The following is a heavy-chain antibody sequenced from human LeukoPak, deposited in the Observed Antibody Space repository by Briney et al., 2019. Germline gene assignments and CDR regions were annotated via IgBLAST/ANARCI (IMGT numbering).Heavy chain of an antibody. Sequence: SETLSLTCTVSGGSITINGYYRTWIRRHPGKGLEWIGYIFHNGKAYYNPSLKSRATISVDTSKNQFSLSLRSVTAADTAFYYCAKYSSGYYYGLNWGQGALVTVAS. CDR3: AKYSSGYYYGLN. V-gene: IGHV4-31*03. CDR1: GGSITINGYY. J-gene: IGHJ4*02. CDR2: IFHNGKA. D-gene: IGHD3-22*01.